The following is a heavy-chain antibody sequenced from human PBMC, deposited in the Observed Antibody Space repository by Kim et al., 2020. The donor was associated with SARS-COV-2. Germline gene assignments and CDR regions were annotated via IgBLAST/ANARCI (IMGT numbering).Heavy chain of an antibody. CDR3: ARCYAVGSSLGVNWFDP. Sequence: SETLSLTCTVSGYSISSGYYWGWIRQPPGKGLEWIGSIYHSGSTYYNPSLKSRVTISVDTSKNQFSLKLSSVTAADTAVYYCARCYAVGSSLGVNWFDPWGQGTLVTVSS. J-gene: IGHJ5*02. CDR1: GYSISSGYY. D-gene: IGHD3-16*01. V-gene: IGHV4-38-2*02. CDR2: IYHSGST.